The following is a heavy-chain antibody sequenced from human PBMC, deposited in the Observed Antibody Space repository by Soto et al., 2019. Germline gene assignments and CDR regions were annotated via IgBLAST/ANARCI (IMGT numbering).Heavy chain of an antibody. J-gene: IGHJ3*02. V-gene: IGHV3-9*01. CDR2: ISSNSGSL. Sequence: QLVESGGGLVQPGRSLRLSCAGSGISFENYAMHWVRQAPGRGLEWVSGISSNSGSLGYADSVKGRFTISRDNAKKLLYLEMKSLGAEDTALYYCAKGVSTSWLRDGFDIWGQGTMVTASS. D-gene: IGHD2-2*01. CDR1: GISFENYA. CDR3: AKGVSTSWLRDGFDI.